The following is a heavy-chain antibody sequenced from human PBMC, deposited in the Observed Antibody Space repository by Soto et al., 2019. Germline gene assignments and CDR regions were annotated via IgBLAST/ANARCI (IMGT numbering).Heavy chain of an antibody. Sequence: PGGSLRLSCAASGFTFSSYGMHWVRQAPGKGLEWVAVIWYDGSNKYYADSVKGRFTISRDNSKNTLYLQMNSLRAEDTAVYYCARDLLAARPQWYFDLWGRGTLVTVSS. CDR2: IWYDGSNK. J-gene: IGHJ2*01. V-gene: IGHV3-33*01. D-gene: IGHD6-6*01. CDR3: ARDLLAARPQWYFDL. CDR1: GFTFSSYG.